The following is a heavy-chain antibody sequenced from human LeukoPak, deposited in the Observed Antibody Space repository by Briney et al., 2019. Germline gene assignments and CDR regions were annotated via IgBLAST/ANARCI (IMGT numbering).Heavy chain of an antibody. V-gene: IGHV3-30*02. CDR1: GFTFSSYG. J-gene: IGHJ3*02. D-gene: IGHD7-27*01. CDR3: AKEELWMARVDVSAFDM. CDR2: IRYDGSNK. Sequence: GGSLRLSCAASGFTFSSYGMHWVRQAPGKGLEWVAFIRYDGSNKYYADPVKGRFTVSRDNSKNTLYLQMNSLRAEDTAVYYCAKEELWMARVDVSAFDMWGQGTMVTVSS.